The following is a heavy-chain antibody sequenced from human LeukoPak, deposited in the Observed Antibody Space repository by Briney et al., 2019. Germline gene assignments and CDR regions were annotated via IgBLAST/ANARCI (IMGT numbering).Heavy chain of an antibody. CDR2: ISGSGGST. D-gene: IGHD6-13*01. Sequence: PGGSLRLSCAASGFTFSSYAMSWVRQAPGKGLEWVSAISGSGGSTYYADSVKGRFTISRDNSKNTLYLQMNSLRAEDTAVYYCAKDNGQLVNFRPHFDYWGQGTLVTVSS. CDR3: AKDNGQLVNFRPHFDY. CDR1: GFTFSSYA. V-gene: IGHV3-23*01. J-gene: IGHJ4*02.